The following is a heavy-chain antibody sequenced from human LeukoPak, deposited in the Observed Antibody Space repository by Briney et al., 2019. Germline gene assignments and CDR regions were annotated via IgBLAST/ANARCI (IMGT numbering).Heavy chain of an antibody. CDR3: ARAPRVGTIDY. CDR2: IIPIFGTA. D-gene: IGHD1-14*01. Sequence: SVKVSCKASGGTFNSYAITWVRQAPGQGLEWMGGIIPIFGTANYAQKFQGRVTMTTDTSANTAYMELRSLRYDDTAVYYCARAPRVGTIDYWGQGTLVTVSS. CDR1: GGTFNSYA. V-gene: IGHV1-69*05. J-gene: IGHJ4*02.